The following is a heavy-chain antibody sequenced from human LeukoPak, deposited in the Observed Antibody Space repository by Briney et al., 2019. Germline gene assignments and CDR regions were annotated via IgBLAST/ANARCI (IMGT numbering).Heavy chain of an antibody. CDR3: ARHIGRVLPFDY. V-gene: IGHV4-59*08. CDR1: GDSISRYY. D-gene: IGHD3-10*01. Sequence: SETLSLTCTVSGDSISRYYWNWIRQPPGKGPEWIGHIYYSGSANYNPSLKSRVTISIDTSKNQFSLKLSSVTAADTAMYYCARHIGRVLPFDYWGQGTLVTVSS. J-gene: IGHJ4*02. CDR2: IYYSGSA.